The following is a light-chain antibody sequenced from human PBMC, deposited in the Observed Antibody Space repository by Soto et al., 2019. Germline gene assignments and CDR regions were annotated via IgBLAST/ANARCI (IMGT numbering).Light chain of an antibody. Sequence: ELVLPQSPATLSLSPGERATLSCRASQTVSSSLAWYQQKPGQAPRLLIYGASTRATGSPDRFSASGSATEFTLTISSLQSEDFAVYYCQQYNDWPRTFGQGTKVDIK. J-gene: IGKJ1*01. CDR2: GAS. V-gene: IGKV3-15*01. CDR1: QTVSSS. CDR3: QQYNDWPRT.